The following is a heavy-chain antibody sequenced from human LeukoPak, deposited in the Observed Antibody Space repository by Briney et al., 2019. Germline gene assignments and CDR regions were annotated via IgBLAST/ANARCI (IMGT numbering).Heavy chain of an antibody. J-gene: IGHJ4*02. Sequence: GGSLRLSCVASGFTVSNNYMAWVRQAPGKGLEWVSIIYPVSNTYYADSVKGRFTISRDNSWNTVDLQMNSLRAEDTAVYYCARGGLELRPAYFDYWGQGTLVTVSS. CDR2: IYPVSNT. D-gene: IGHD1-7*01. CDR1: GFTVSNNY. CDR3: ARGGLELRPAYFDY. V-gene: IGHV3-53*01.